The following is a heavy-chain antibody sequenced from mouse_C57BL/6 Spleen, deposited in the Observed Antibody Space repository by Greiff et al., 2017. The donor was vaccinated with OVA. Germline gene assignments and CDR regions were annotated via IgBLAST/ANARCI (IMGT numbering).Heavy chain of an antibody. J-gene: IGHJ2*01. CDR2: IDPSDSET. Sequence: QVQLKQPGAELVRPGSSVKLSCKASGYTFTSYWMHWVKQRPIQGLEWIGNIDPSDSETHYNQKFKDKATLTVDKSSSTAYMQLSSLTSEDSAVYYCARGRDDYLTYWGQGTTLTVSS. CDR1: GYTFTSYW. CDR3: ARGRDDYLTY. V-gene: IGHV1-52*01. D-gene: IGHD2-4*01.